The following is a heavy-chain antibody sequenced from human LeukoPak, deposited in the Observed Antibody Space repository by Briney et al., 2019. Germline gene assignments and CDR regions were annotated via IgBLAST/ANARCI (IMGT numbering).Heavy chain of an antibody. CDR1: GFTFSSYS. J-gene: IGHJ3*02. CDR2: ISSSSSYI. Sequence: PGGSLRLSCAASGFTFSSYSMNWVRQAPGKGLEWVSSISSSSSYIYYADSVKGRFTISRGNAKNSLYLQMNSLRAEDTAVYYCASIAVAELDAFDIWGQGTMVTVSS. D-gene: IGHD6-19*01. V-gene: IGHV3-21*01. CDR3: ASIAVAELDAFDI.